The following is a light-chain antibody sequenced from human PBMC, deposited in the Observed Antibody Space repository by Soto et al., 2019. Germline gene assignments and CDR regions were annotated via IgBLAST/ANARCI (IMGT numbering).Light chain of an antibody. CDR2: GAS. Sequence: GTVSLSTGERATLSCRAIQSVSSSYLAWYQQKPGQAPRLLIYGASSRATGIPDRFSGSGSGTDFTLTISRLEHADVAVYYCRPYARSLGVTFGGGTKV. CDR3: RPYARSLGVT. J-gene: IGKJ4*01. V-gene: IGKV3-20*01. CDR1: QSVSSSY.